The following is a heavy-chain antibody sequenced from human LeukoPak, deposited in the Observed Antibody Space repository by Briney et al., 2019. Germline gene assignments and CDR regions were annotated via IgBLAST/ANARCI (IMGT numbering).Heavy chain of an antibody. Sequence: GGSLRLSCAASGFTFSSYGMHWVRQAPGKGLEWVAFIRYDGSNKYYADSVKGRFTISRDNSKNTLYLQINSLRAEDTAVYYCAKPIEGITMIVVVPRAFDIWGQGTMVTVSS. D-gene: IGHD3-22*01. CDR3: AKPIEGITMIVVVPRAFDI. J-gene: IGHJ3*02. V-gene: IGHV3-30*02. CDR1: GFTFSSYG. CDR2: IRYDGSNK.